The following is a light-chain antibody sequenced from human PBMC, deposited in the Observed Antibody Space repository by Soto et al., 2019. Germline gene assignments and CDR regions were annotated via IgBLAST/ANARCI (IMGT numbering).Light chain of an antibody. CDR1: QGISSW. Sequence: DIQMTQSPSSVSASVGDRVTITCRASQGISSWLGWYQQNAGKAPKLLIYAASSLQNGVRSRFSGSGSATDFARTIGSLQPEDFATYYWQQANSFPLTCGGGTKVEIK. J-gene: IGKJ4*01. CDR3: QQANSFPLT. V-gene: IGKV1-12*01. CDR2: AAS.